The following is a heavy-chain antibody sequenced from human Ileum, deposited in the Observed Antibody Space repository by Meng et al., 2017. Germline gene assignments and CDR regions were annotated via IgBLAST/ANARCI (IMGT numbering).Heavy chain of an antibody. D-gene: IGHD3-22*01. V-gene: IGHV3-30*01. CDR2: ISYDGSNK. CDR1: GFTFSSYA. Sequence: GESLKISCAASGFTFSSYAMHWVRQAPGKGLEWVAVISYDGSNKYYADSVKGRFTISRDNSKNTLYLQMNSLRAEDTAVYYCARDLDYYDSSGYRSPWKHYYYGMDVWGQGTTVT. J-gene: IGHJ6*01. CDR3: ARDLDYYDSSGYRSPWKHYYYGMDV.